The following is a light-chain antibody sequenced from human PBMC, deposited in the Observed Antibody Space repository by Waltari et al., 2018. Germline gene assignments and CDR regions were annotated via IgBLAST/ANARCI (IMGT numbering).Light chain of an antibody. V-gene: IGLV3-1*01. CDR1: KLGDKY. J-gene: IGLJ2*01. Sequence: SYELTQPPSVSVSPGQTANITCSGDKLGDKYACWYQQKPGQSPGLVMFQHTKRPSGIPERFSGSNSGNTATLTIRGTQAMDEADYYCQVWDSTTAHVVFGGGTKLTVL. CDR3: QVWDSTTAHVV. CDR2: QHT.